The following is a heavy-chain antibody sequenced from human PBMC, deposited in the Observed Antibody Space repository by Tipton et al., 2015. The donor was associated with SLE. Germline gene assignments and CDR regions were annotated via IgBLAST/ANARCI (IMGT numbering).Heavy chain of an antibody. D-gene: IGHD3-3*01. CDR3: ARSSCYDFWSGYSAERSFAL. Sequence: SLRLSCAASGFTVSTNYMTWVRQAPGKGLEWVSLIYSDGSTSYADSVKVRFTISRDNSKNTLYLQMNSLRSEDTAVYYCARSSCYDFWSGYSAERSFALWGR. V-gene: IGHV3-53*05. CDR2: IYSDGST. CDR1: GFTVSTNY. J-gene: IGHJ2*01.